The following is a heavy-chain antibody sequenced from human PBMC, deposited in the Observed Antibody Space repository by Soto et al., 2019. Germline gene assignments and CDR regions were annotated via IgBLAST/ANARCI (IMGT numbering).Heavy chain of an antibody. CDR3: ARGGEDIVVVPAAAHFDY. V-gene: IGHV4-34*01. J-gene: IGHJ4*02. D-gene: IGHD2-2*01. CDR2: INHSGST. Sequence: SETLSLTCAVYGGSFSGYYWSWIRQPPGKGLEWIGEINHSGSTNYNPSLKSRVTISVDTSKNQFSLKLSSVTAADTAVYYCARGGEDIVVVPAAAHFDYWGQGTLVTVSS. CDR1: GGSFSGYY.